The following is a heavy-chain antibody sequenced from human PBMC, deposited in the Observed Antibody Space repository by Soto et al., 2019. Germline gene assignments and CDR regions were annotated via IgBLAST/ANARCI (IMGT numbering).Heavy chain of an antibody. CDR3: TREHYGYYLRTFDF. D-gene: IGHD4-17*01. Sequence: EVQLVESGGGLVQPGGSLRLSCAVSGITFSSFWMHWVRQVPGKGLVWISRINAAGSSTTYADSVKGRFTISRDNAKNTLYLQMNSLRAEDTAVYYCTREHYGYYLRTFDFWGQGTLVTVSS. V-gene: IGHV3-74*01. J-gene: IGHJ4*02. CDR2: INAAGSST. CDR1: GITFSSFW.